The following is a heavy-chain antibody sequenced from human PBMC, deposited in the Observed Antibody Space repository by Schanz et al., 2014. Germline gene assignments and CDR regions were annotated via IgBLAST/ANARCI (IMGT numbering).Heavy chain of an antibody. Sequence: EVQLVESGGGVVQPGRSLRLSCATSGFSFSSYAINWVRQAPGKGLEWVSGISGSGASTYYADSVKGRFTISRDNSKNTLYLQMNSLRAEDTAVYYCARPALWFGDNCFDPWGQGTLXTVSS. D-gene: IGHD3-10*01. J-gene: IGHJ5*02. CDR3: ARPALWFGDNCFDP. CDR2: ISGSGAST. CDR1: GFSFSSYA. V-gene: IGHV3-23*04.